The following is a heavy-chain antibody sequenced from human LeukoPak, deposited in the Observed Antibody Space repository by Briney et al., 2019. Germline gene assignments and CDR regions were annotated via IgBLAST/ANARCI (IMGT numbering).Heavy chain of an antibody. V-gene: IGHV4-30-4*01. Sequence: SETLSLTCTVSGGSISSGDYYWSWIRQPPGKGLEWIGYIYYSGSTYYNPSLKSRVTMSVDTSKNQFSLQLNSVTPEDTAVYYCAREFFYSGYDTPLESWGQGTLVTVSS. CDR2: IYYSGST. CDR1: GGSISSGDYY. J-gene: IGHJ4*02. CDR3: AREFFYSGYDTPLES. D-gene: IGHD5-12*01.